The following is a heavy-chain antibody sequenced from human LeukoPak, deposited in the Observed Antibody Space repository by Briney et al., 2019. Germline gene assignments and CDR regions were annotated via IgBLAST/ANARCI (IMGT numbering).Heavy chain of an antibody. CDR3: ARARAGYTLLDAFDI. J-gene: IGHJ3*02. CDR1: GYTFTGYY. Sequence: ASVTVSFTASGYTFTGYYMHWVRQAPGQGLEGVGWINPNSGGTNYAQKFQGWVTMTRDTSISTAYMELSRLRSDDTAVYYCARARAGYTLLDAFDIWGQGTMVTVSS. D-gene: IGHD5-24*01. V-gene: IGHV1-2*04. CDR2: INPNSGGT.